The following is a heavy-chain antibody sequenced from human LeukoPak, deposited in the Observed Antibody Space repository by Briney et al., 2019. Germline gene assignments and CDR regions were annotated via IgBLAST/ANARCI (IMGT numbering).Heavy chain of an antibody. CDR3: AREDRGVFDY. CDR1: GFTFSSYA. Sequence: GRSLRLSCAASGFTFSSYAMHWVRQAPGKGLEWVAVISYDGSNKYYADSVKGRFTISRDNSKNTLYLQMNSLRAEDTAVYYCAREDRGVFDYWGQGTLVTVSS. V-gene: IGHV3-30-3*01. D-gene: IGHD3-10*01. CDR2: ISYDGSNK. J-gene: IGHJ4*02.